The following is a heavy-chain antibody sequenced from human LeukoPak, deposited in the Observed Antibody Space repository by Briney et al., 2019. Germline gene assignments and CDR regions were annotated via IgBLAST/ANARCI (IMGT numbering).Heavy chain of an antibody. V-gene: IGHV4-39*01. J-gene: IGHJ6*02. Sequence: SETLSLTRPVFGVSVTTSGYYGAWIRQPPGRGLEWIGSISYSGITYYKPSLRGRVTISGDTAKNQFSLKLSSVTAADTAVYYCARHNDYASLMDVWGQGTTVTVSS. CDR1: GVSVTTSGYY. D-gene: IGHD2-2*01. CDR3: ARHNDYASLMDV. CDR2: ISYSGIT.